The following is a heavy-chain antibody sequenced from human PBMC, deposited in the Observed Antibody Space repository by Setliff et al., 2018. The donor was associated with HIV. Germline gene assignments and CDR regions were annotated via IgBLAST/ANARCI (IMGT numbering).Heavy chain of an antibody. CDR1: GFSLSKSGMC. J-gene: IGHJ4*02. D-gene: IGHD1-26*01. CDR2: IDWDDDK. Sequence: SGPTLVNPTQTLTLTCTFSGFSLSKSGMCVSWIRQPPGKALGWLARIDWDDDKYYSTSLKTRLTISKGTSKNQVVLKMTNVDPVDTTTYYCARMISYSPYFDYWGQGTLVTVSS. V-gene: IGHV2-70*11. CDR3: ARMISYSPYFDY.